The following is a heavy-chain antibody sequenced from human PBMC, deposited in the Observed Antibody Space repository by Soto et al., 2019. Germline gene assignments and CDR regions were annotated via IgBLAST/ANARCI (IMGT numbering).Heavy chain of an antibody. D-gene: IGHD6-19*01. Sequence: PLGSLRLSCAASGFTFSSYGMHWARQAPGKGLEWVAVIWFDGSNKYYADSVKGRFTISRDNSKNTLYLQMNSLRAEDTAVYYCARVAYSSGWSEWFDPWGQGTLVTVSS. J-gene: IGHJ5*02. V-gene: IGHV3-33*01. CDR2: IWFDGSNK. CDR3: ARVAYSSGWSEWFDP. CDR1: GFTFSSYG.